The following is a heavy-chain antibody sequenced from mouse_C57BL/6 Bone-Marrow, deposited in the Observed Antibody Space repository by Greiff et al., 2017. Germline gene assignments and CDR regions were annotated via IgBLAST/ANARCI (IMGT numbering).Heavy chain of an antibody. D-gene: IGHD2-5*01. J-gene: IGHJ4*01. CDR1: GYTFTSYW. Sequence: QVQLQQPGAELVRPGTSVKLSCKASGYTFTSYWMHWVKQRPGQGLEWIGVIDPSDSYTTYNQKLKGKATLTVDTSSSTAYMQLSSLTSEDSAVYYCARPRYSNYPYYYAMDYWGQGTSVTVSS. CDR2: IDPSDSYT. V-gene: IGHV1-59*01. CDR3: ARPRYSNYPYYYAMDY.